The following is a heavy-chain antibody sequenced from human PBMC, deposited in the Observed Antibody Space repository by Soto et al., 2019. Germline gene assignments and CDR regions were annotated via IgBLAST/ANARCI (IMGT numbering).Heavy chain of an antibody. CDR3: AKDSTEDYGMDV. CDR2: ISYDGSNK. V-gene: IGHV3-30*18. J-gene: IGHJ6*02. CDR1: GFTFSSYG. Sequence: QVQLVESGGGVVQPGRSLRLSCAASGFTFSSYGMHWVRQAPGKGLEWVAVISYDGSNKYYADSVKGRFTISRDNSKNTLYLQMNSLRAEDTAVYYCAKDSTEDYGMDVWGQGTTVTVSS.